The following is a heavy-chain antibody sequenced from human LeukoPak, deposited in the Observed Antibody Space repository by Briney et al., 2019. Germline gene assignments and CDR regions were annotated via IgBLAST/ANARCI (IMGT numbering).Heavy chain of an antibody. V-gene: IGHV4-34*01. CDR2: INHSGST. D-gene: IGHD5-12*01. J-gene: IGHJ4*02. CDR1: GGSFSGYY. Sequence: PSETLSLTCAVYGGSFSGYYWSWIRQPPGKGLEWIGEINHSGSTNYNPSLKSRVTISVDTSKNQFSLKLSSVTAADTAVYYCARTGGYDPIDYWGQGTLVTVSS. CDR3: ARTGGYDPIDY.